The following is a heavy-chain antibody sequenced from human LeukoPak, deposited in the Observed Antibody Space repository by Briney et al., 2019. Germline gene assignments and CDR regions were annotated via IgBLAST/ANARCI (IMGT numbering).Heavy chain of an antibody. J-gene: IGHJ4*02. CDR3: ARVAGATVLAAHFDY. CDR2: IIPIFGTA. Sequence: SVKVSCKASGGTFSSYAVSWVRQAPGQGLEWMGGIIPIFGTANYAQKFQGRVTITADESTSTAYIELSSLRSEDTAVYYCARVAGATVLAAHFDYWGQGTLVTVSS. V-gene: IGHV1-69*13. CDR1: GGTFSSYA. D-gene: IGHD1-26*01.